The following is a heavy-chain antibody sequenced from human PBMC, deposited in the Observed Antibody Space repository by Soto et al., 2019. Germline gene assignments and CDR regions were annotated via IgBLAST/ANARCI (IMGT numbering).Heavy chain of an antibody. CDR2: ISGSGGST. V-gene: IGHV3-23*01. Sequence: EVQLLESGGGLVQPGGSLRLSCAASVFTFSSYVMSWVRQAPGKGLEWVSAISGSGGSTYYADSVKGRFTISRDNSKNTLYLQMNSLRAEDTAVYYCAKERSHGPGENYFDYWGQGTLVTVST. J-gene: IGHJ4*02. CDR3: AKERSHGPGENYFDY. CDR1: VFTFSSYV. D-gene: IGHD3-10*01.